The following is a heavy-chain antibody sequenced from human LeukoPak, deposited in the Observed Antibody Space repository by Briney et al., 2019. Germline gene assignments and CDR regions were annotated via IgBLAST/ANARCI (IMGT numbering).Heavy chain of an antibody. CDR1: GHTSTTYA. Sequence: ASVKVSCKASGHTSTTYAIHWVRQAPGQGLEWMGWINAGNGNIKYSQKFQGRVTITGNTSASTAYMELSSLRSEDTAVYYCARGYCSSTSCYMDVWGQGTTVT. V-gene: IGHV1-3*01. D-gene: IGHD2-2*01. CDR3: ARGYCSSTSCYMDV. J-gene: IGHJ6*02. CDR2: INAGNGNI.